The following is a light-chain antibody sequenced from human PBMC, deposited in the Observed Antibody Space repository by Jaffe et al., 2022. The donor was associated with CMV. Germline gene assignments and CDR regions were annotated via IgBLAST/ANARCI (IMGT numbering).Light chain of an antibody. V-gene: IGKV3-20*01. CDR2: GAS. CDR3: QQYVISPQT. CDR1: QSVSSSY. Sequence: EIVLTQSPGTLSLSPGERATLSCRASQSVSSSYLAWYQQKPGQAPRLLIYGASSRATGIPDRFSGSGSGTDFTLTISRLEPEDFAVYYCQQYVISPQTFGQGTKVEIK. J-gene: IGKJ1*01.